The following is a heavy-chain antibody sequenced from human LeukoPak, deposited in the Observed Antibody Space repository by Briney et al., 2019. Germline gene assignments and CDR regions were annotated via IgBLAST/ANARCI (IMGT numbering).Heavy chain of an antibody. CDR2: MNPSGGST. V-gene: IGHV1-46*01. CDR3: ARERRVLDDSSGFLW. J-gene: IGHJ4*02. D-gene: IGHD3-22*01. Sequence: ASVKVSCKVSGYTLTELSMHWVRQAPGQGLEWMGIMNPSGGSTSYAQKFQGRVTMTRDTSTSTVYMELGSLRSEDTTVYYCARERRVLDDSSGFLWWGQGTLVTVSS. CDR1: GYTLTELS.